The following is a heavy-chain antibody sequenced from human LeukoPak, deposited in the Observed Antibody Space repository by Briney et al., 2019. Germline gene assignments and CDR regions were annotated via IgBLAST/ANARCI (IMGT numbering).Heavy chain of an antibody. CDR2: ISGSGGST. J-gene: IGHJ5*02. V-gene: IGHV3-23*01. Sequence: GGSLRLSCAASGFTFSSYAVSSVRQAPGKGLEWVSAISGSGGSTYYADSVKGRFTISRDNPKTTLYLQMNSLRGEDTAVYYCAKQLHYDILTGPSNWFDPWGQGTLVTVSS. CDR3: AKQLHYDILTGPSNWFDP. D-gene: IGHD3-9*01. CDR1: GFTFSSYA.